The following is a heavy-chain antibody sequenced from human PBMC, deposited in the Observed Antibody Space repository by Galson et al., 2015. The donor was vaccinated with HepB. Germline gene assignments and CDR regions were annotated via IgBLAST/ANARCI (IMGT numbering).Heavy chain of an antibody. Sequence: SLRLSCAASGFIFSKAWMSWVRQAPGKGLEWVGRIKSKTGGGTTDYAAPVKGRFTISRDDSKNTLYLQMNSLKTEDTAVYYCTTGPLSYDYVWGSYRPFDYWGQGALVTVSS. J-gene: IGHJ4*02. CDR3: TTGPLSYDYVWGSYRPFDY. CDR1: GFIFSKAW. D-gene: IGHD3-16*02. CDR2: IKSKTGGGTT. V-gene: IGHV3-15*01.